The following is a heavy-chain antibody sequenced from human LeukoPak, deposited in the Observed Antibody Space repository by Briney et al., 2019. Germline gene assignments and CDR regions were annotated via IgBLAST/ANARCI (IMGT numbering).Heavy chain of an antibody. Sequence: PGGSLRLSCAASGFAFSSYNMNWARQAPGRGLEWVSYISSGGSTIYYADSVKGRFTISRDNAKNSLYLQMNSLSADDTAVYYCARDFRGLSWYFDYWGQGTLVTVSS. J-gene: IGHJ4*02. CDR3: ARDFRGLSWYFDY. D-gene: IGHD3-10*01. CDR1: GFAFSSYN. V-gene: IGHV3-48*01. CDR2: ISSGGSTI.